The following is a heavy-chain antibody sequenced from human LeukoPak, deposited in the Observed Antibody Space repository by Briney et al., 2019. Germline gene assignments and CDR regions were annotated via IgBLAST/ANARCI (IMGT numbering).Heavy chain of an antibody. J-gene: IGHJ2*01. CDR3: ARDYYDSSGYYYSWYFDL. V-gene: IGHV1-69*13. CDR2: IIPIFGTT. Sequence: SVKVSCTASGGTFSNYTISWVRQAPGQGLEWMGGIIPIFGTTNYAQKFQGRVTITADESTSTGYMELSSLRSEDTAVYYCARDYYDSSGYYYSWYFDLWGRGTLVTVSS. CDR1: GGTFSNYT. D-gene: IGHD3-22*01.